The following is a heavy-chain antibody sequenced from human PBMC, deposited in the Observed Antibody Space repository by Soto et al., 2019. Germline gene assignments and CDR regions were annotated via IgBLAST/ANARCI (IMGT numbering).Heavy chain of an antibody. J-gene: IGHJ4*02. V-gene: IGHV3-30*18. CDR3: AKEGITFGGVIAESTFDY. CDR1: GFTFSSYG. D-gene: IGHD3-16*02. CDR2: ISYDGSNK. Sequence: GGSLRLSCAASGFTFSSYGMHWVRQAPGKGLEWVAVISYDGSNKYYADSVKGRFTISRDNSKNTLYLQMNSLRAEDTAVYYCAKEGITFGGVIAESTFDYWGQGTLVTVSS.